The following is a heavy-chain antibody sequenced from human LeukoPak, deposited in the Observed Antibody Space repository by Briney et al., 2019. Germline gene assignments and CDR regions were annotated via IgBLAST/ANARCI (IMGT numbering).Heavy chain of an antibody. CDR2: IIPIFGTA. V-gene: IGHV1-69*01. D-gene: IGHD2-15*01. Sequence: SVKVSCKASGGTFSSYAISWVRQAPGQGLEWMGGIIPIFGTANYAQKFQGRVTITADESTSTAYMELSSLRSEDTAVYYCARRTKYCSGGSCYRGYYYGMDVWGQGTTVTVSS. CDR3: ARRTKYCSGGSCYRGYYYGMDV. CDR1: GGTFSSYA. J-gene: IGHJ6*02.